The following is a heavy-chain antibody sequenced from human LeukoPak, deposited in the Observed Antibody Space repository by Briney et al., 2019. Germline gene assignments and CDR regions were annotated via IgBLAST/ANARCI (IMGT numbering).Heavy chain of an antibody. V-gene: IGHV3-30*02. Sequence: GGSLRLSCAASGFTFSSYGMHWVRQAPGKGLEWVAFIRYDGSNKYYADSVKGRFTISRDNAKNSLYLQMNSLRAEDTAVYYCARALGGIAAAGTYGYWGQGTLVTVSS. CDR3: ARALGGIAAAGTYGY. D-gene: IGHD6-13*01. J-gene: IGHJ4*02. CDR1: GFTFSSYG. CDR2: IRYDGSNK.